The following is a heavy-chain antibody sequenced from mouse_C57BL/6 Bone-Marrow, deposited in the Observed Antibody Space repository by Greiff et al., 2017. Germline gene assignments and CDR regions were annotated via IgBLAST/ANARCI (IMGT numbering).Heavy chain of an antibody. V-gene: IGHV5-4*01. Sequence: EVQLVESGGGLVKPGASLKLSCAASGFTFSSYAMSWVRQSPEKSLEWVATISAGGSYTYYPDNLKGRFTISGDTANNNPYLHISQLTSEDTAMYDGARGDYCGPGGYFDYWGQGTTLTVSS. D-gene: IGHD1-2*01. J-gene: IGHJ2*01. CDR1: GFTFSSYA. CDR2: ISAGGSYT. CDR3: ARGDYCGPGGYFDY.